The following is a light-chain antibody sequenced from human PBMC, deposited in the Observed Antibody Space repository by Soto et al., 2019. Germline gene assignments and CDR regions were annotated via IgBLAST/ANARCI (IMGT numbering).Light chain of an antibody. CDR2: EFR. V-gene: IGLV2-8*01. Sequence: QSVLTQPPSASGFPGQSVTISCTGAASNVGGYNYVSWYQQHPGKAPKLIISEFRQRPSGVPDRFFASKSGNTASLTVSGLQAEDEADYYCSSYAGSNNVIFGGGTQLTVL. CDR3: SSYAGSNNVI. J-gene: IGLJ2*01. CDR1: ASNVGGYNY.